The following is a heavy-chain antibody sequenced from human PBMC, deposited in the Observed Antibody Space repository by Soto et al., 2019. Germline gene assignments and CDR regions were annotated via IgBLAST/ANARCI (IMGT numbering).Heavy chain of an antibody. D-gene: IGHD3-16*01. V-gene: IGHV3-23*01. CDR1: GFMLSDYA. Sequence: GGFLRITCSASGFMLSDYAMTWARQAPGKELEWVSGLLRPGRSTYYADSVKGRFTISGDTSANTVYLQMDSLRAEDTAVYYCAKDAIANDGIWLMDSWGQGTVVTVSS. CDR3: AKDAIANDGIWLMDS. J-gene: IGHJ5*02. CDR2: LLRPGRST.